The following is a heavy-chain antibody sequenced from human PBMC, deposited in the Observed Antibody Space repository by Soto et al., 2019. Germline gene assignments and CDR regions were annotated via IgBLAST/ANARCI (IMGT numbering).Heavy chain of an antibody. V-gene: IGHV4-34*01. J-gene: IGHJ4*02. CDR2: INHSGST. CDR3: ARSMRGGLRSLDY. CDR1: GGSFSGYY. Sequence: QVQLQQWGAGLLKPSETLSLTCAVYGGSFSGYYWSWIRQPPGKGLEWIGEINHSGSTNYNPSLRSRVTISVDTSNSQFALKLLSVAAADTAVYYCARSMRGGLRSLDYWGQGTLVPVSS. D-gene: IGHD4-17*01.